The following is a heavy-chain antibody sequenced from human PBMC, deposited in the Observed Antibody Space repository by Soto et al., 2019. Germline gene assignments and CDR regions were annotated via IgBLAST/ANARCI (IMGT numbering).Heavy chain of an antibody. Sequence: ETLSLTCAVYGGSFSGYYWSWIRQPPGKGLEWIGEINHSGSTNYNPSLKSRVTISVDTSKNQFSLKLSSVTAADTAVYYCARGRSGVGATTRYYYYYGMDVWGQGTTVTVSS. CDR3: ARGRSGVGATTRYYYYYGMDV. J-gene: IGHJ6*02. CDR1: GGSFSGYY. D-gene: IGHD1-26*01. CDR2: INHSGST. V-gene: IGHV4-34*01.